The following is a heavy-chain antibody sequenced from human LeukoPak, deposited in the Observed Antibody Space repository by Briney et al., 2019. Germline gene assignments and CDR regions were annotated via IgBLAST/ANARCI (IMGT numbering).Heavy chain of an antibody. CDR3: ARDQLPGDDTAMATDY. D-gene: IGHD5-18*01. CDR2: ISVYNGNT. V-gene: IGHV1-18*01. J-gene: IGHJ4*02. CDR1: GYTFTSYG. Sequence: ASVKVSCKPSGYTFTSYGISWVRQAAGQGLEWMGWISVYNGNTNYAQKLQGRVTMTTDTSTSTAYMELRSLRSDDTAVYYGARDQLPGDDTAMATDYWGQGTLVTVSS.